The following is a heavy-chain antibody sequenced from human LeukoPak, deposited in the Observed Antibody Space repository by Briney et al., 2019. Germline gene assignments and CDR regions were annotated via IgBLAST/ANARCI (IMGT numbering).Heavy chain of an antibody. D-gene: IGHD3-22*01. V-gene: IGHV3-48*03. CDR1: GFTFSSYE. CDR2: ISSSGSTI. Sequence: GGSLRLSCAASGFTFSSYEMNWVRQAPGKGLEWVSYISSSGSTIYYADSVKGRFTISRDNAKNSLYLQMNSLRAEDTAVYYCARSYYYYDSSGSDEYYFDYWGQGTLVTVSS. J-gene: IGHJ4*02. CDR3: ARSYYYYDSSGSDEYYFDY.